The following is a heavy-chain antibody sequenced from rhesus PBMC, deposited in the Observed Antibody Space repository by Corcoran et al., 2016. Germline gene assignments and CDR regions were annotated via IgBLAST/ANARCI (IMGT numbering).Heavy chain of an antibody. CDR3: ARGRGPGAY. CDR2: IYGSGSRT. CDR1: GGSISSSY. V-gene: IGHV4-169*01. J-gene: IGHJ4*01. Sequence: QLQLQESGPGLVKPSETLSVTCAVSGGSISSSYWSWIRQAPGKGLEWIGYIYGSGSRTNYNPSLQSRVTLSVDTSKNQLSLKMSSVTTADTAVYYCARGRGPGAYWGQGVLVTVSS. D-gene: IGHD3-40*01.